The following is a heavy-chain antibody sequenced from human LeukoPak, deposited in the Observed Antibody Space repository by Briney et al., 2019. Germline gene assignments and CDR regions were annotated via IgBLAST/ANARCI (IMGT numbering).Heavy chain of an antibody. CDR3: TTGDYSGSGSYPD. D-gene: IGHD3-10*01. V-gene: IGHV3-15*01. Sequence: PGGSLRLSCAASGFTSSNAWMSWVRQAPGKGLEWVGRIKSKSQGETRDYAAPVKGRFTISRDDSKYTLYLQMNSLKTDDTAVYYCTTGDYSGSGSYPDWGQGTLVTVSS. CDR2: IKSKSQGETR. J-gene: IGHJ4*02. CDR1: GFTSSNAW.